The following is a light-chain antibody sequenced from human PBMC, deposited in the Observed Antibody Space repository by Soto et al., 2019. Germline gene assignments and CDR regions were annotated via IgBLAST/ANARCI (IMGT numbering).Light chain of an antibody. Sequence: DIQMTQSPSTLSASVGDRVTITCRASQSISVWLAWYQQKPGKDPKLLIFAASSLQSGVPSRFSGSRSGPDFNLTISSLQTEDFATYYCQQRYSSTPTFGQGTRLEIK. V-gene: IGKV1-39*01. CDR1: QSISVW. J-gene: IGKJ5*01. CDR2: AAS. CDR3: QQRYSSTPT.